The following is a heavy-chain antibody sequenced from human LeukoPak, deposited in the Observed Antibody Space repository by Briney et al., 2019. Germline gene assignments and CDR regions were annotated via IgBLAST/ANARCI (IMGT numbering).Heavy chain of an antibody. V-gene: IGHV1-69*13. J-gene: IGHJ5*02. D-gene: IGHD3-10*01. CDR3: ARDPSYTLWFGES. CDR1: GGTFSSYA. Sequence: VASVKVSCKASGGTFSSYAISWVRQAPGQGLEWMGGIIPIFGTANYAQKFQGRVTITADESTSTAYMELSSLRSEDTAVYYCARDPSYTLWFGESWGQGTLVTVSS. CDR2: IIPIFGTA.